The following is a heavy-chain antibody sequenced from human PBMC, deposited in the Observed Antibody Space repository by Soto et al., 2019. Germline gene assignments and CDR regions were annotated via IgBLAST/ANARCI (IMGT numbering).Heavy chain of an antibody. Sequence: QVQLVESGGGVVQPGRSLRLSCAASGFTFSSYGMHWVRQAPGKGLEWVAVIWYDGSNTYYADSVKGRFTISRDNSKNTLYLQMNSLRAEDKAVYYCASDWFDPWGQGTLVTVSS. CDR3: ASDWFDP. CDR1: GFTFSSYG. CDR2: IWYDGSNT. V-gene: IGHV3-33*01. J-gene: IGHJ5*02.